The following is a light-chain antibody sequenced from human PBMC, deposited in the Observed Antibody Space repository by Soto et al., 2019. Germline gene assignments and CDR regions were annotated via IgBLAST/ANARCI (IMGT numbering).Light chain of an antibody. V-gene: IGKV3-20*01. J-gene: IGKJ5*01. CDR1: QSVSGRH. CDR2: GAS. Sequence: EITLTPSSASLSFSAMESVPFPSRASQSVSGRHLAWYQQKPGQAPRLLIFGASNRATGISDRFSGSGSGTDFTLTISRLEPDDFAVYYCHQYGNSPGTFGQGTGLEI. CDR3: HQYGNSPGT.